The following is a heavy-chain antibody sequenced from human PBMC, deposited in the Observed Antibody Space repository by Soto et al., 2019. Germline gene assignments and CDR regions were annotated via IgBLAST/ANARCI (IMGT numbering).Heavy chain of an antibody. V-gene: IGHV3-49*03. D-gene: IGHD2-15*01. CDR2: IRSKAYGGTT. J-gene: IGHJ4*02. CDR1: GFTFGDYA. CDR3: TRDTRQYCSGGSCYSGTHFDY. Sequence: ESGGGLVQPGRSLRLSCTASGFTFGDYAMSWFRQAPGKGLEWVGFIRSKAYGGTTEYAASVKGRFTISRDDSKSIAYLQMNSLKTEDTAVYYCTRDTRQYCSGGSCYSGTHFDYWGQGTLVTVSS.